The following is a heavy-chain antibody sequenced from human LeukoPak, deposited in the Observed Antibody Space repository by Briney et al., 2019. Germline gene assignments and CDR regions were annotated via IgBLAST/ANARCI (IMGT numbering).Heavy chain of an antibody. J-gene: IGHJ3*02. Sequence: GGSLRLSCAASGFTFDDYGMSWVRQAPGKGLEWVSGINWNGGSTGYADSVKGRFTISRDNAKNSLYLQMNSLRAEDTALYYCARGLIIGYCSGGSCSGDAFDIWGQGTMVTVSS. CDR2: INWNGGST. CDR1: GFTFDDYG. CDR3: ARGLIIGYCSGGSCSGDAFDI. D-gene: IGHD2-15*01. V-gene: IGHV3-20*04.